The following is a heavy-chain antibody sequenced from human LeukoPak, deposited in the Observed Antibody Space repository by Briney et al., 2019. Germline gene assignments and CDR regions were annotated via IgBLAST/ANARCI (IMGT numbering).Heavy chain of an antibody. CDR2: MNPNSGNT. CDR3: ARAYDSSGSDAFDI. V-gene: IGHV1-8*01. CDR1: GYTFTSYD. Sequence: ASVKVSCKASGYTFTSYDINWVRQATGQGLEWMGWMNPNSGNTGYAQKFQGRVTMTRNTSISTAYMELSSLRSEDTAVYYYARAYDSSGSDAFDIWGQGTMVTVSS. J-gene: IGHJ3*02. D-gene: IGHD3-22*01.